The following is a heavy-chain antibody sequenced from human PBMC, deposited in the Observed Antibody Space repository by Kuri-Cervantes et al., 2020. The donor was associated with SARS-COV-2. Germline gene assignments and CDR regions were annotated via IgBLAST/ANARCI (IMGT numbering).Heavy chain of an antibody. CDR3: ARSQRKVATTPFDY. D-gene: IGHD5-24*01. V-gene: IGHV4-61*01. J-gene: IGHJ4*02. CDR2: IYYSGCT. CDR1: GYSISSGYY. Sequence: SETLSLTCTVSGYSISSGYYWSWIRQPPGKGLEWIGYIYYSGCTNYNPSLKSRVTISVDTSKNQFSLKLSSVTAADTAVYYCARSQRKVATTPFDYWGQETLVTFSS.